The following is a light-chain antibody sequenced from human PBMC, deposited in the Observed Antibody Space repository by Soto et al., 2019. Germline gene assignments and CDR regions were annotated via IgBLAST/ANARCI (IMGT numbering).Light chain of an antibody. CDR3: SSYTSSSTLMV. V-gene: IGLV2-14*01. CDR1: SSDVGGYNY. Sequence: QSALTQPASVSGSPGQSITISCTGTSSDVGGYNYVSWYQQHSGKAPKLMIYDVSNRPSGVSNRFSGSKSGNTASLTLSGLQADYEADYYCSSYTSSSTLMVFGGGTKVTVL. CDR2: DVS. J-gene: IGLJ2*01.